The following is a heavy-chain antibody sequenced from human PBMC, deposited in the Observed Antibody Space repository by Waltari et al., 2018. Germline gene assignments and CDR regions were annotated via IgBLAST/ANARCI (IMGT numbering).Heavy chain of an antibody. CDR1: GYTFTGRH. CDR2: IKPNSGVT. J-gene: IGHJ6*03. V-gene: IGHV1-2*06. Sequence: QVQLVQSGAEVKKPGASVKVSCEASGYTFTGRHLPWVRQAPGQGLEWMGRIKPNSGVTDYAQKFQDRVTMTRDTSSSTAYMELSGLRSDDTAVYYCAREATHSYYYFLDVWGKGTTVTVSS. CDR3: AREATHSYYYFLDV.